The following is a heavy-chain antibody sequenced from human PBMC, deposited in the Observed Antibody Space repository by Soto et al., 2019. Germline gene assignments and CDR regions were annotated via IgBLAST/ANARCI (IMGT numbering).Heavy chain of an antibody. V-gene: IGHV4-31*03. CDR3: ARATRGTTSGTTAYSFDH. J-gene: IGHJ4*02. D-gene: IGHD4-17*01. Sequence: NLSLTCTVSDDSITPGTSFWTWISQQPAKGLEWFGYISPTMGAYYTPSFDSRLTMSGLTSKNHLFLRLSSMTAADTVVYFCARATRGTTSGTTAYSFDHLGQGTLVTVSS. CDR1: DDSITPGTSF. CDR2: ISPTMGA.